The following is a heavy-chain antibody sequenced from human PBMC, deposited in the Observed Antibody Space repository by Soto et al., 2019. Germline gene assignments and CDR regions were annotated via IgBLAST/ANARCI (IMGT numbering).Heavy chain of an antibody. CDR1: GFTFSSYA. CDR3: ARRRAIFGVVAIDY. V-gene: IGHV3-30-3*01. Sequence: ESGGGVVQPGRSLRLSCAASGFTFSSYAMHWVRQAPGKGLEWVAVISYDGSNKYYADSVKGRFTISRDNSKNTLYLQMNSLRAEDTAVYYCARRRAIFGVVAIDYWGQGTLVTVSS. CDR2: ISYDGSNK. D-gene: IGHD3-3*01. J-gene: IGHJ4*02.